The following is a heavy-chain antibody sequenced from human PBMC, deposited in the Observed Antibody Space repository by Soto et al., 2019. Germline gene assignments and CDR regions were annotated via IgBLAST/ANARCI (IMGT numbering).Heavy chain of an antibody. J-gene: IGHJ4*02. CDR1: GFIFSSYA. CDR3: ASEILEFMKVDS. V-gene: IGHV3-30-3*01. CDR2: ITYDGSNK. D-gene: IGHD3-16*01. Sequence: QVQLVESGGGVVQPGRSLRISCAASGFIFSSYAMHWVRQAPGKGLEWVAVITYDGSNKYYADSVEGRFTISRDNSKNTLFLKINSLRGEDRVVYYWASEILEFMKVDSGGQEPLATLPS.